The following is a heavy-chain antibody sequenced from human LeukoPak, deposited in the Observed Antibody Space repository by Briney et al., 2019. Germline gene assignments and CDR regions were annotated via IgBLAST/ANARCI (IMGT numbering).Heavy chain of an antibody. CDR1: GFTFSSYS. CDR2: ISSSSSCI. J-gene: IGHJ4*02. Sequence: GGPLRLSCAASGFTFSSYSMNWVRQAPGKGLEWVSSISSSSSCIYYADSVKGRFTISRDNAKNSLYLQMNSLRAEDTAVYYCARSMTTVTTFDYWGQGTLVTVSS. V-gene: IGHV3-21*01. D-gene: IGHD4-17*01. CDR3: ARSMTTVTTFDY.